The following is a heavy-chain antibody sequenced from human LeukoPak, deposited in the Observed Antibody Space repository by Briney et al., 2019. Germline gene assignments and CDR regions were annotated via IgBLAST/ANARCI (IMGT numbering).Heavy chain of an antibody. CDR2: ISWNSGSI. CDR3: AKDISGSGWSFDY. CDR1: GFTFDDYA. V-gene: IGHV3-9*01. D-gene: IGHD6-19*01. J-gene: IGHJ4*02. Sequence: GGSLRLSCAASGFTFDDYAMHWVRQAPGKGLEWVSGISWNSGSIGYADSVKGRFTISRDNAKNSLYLQMNSLRAEDTALYYCAKDISGSGWSFDYWGQGTLVTVSS.